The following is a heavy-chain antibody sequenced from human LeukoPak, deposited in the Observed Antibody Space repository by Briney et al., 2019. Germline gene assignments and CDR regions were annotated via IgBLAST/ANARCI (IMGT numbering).Heavy chain of an antibody. CDR2: IRYDGSNK. CDR1: GFTFSSYG. Sequence: GGSLRLSCAASGFTFSSYGMHWVRQAPGKGQEWVAFIRYDGSNKYYADSVKGRFTISRDNSKNTLYLQMNSLRAEDTAVYYCAKSSARRRYCSGGSCYSVPAFDIWGQGTMVTVSS. CDR3: AKSSARRRYCSGGSCYSVPAFDI. J-gene: IGHJ3*02. V-gene: IGHV3-30*02. D-gene: IGHD2-15*01.